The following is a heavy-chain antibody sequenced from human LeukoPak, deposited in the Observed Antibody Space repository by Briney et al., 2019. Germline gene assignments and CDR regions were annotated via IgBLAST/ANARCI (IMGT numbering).Heavy chain of an antibody. CDR2: INHSGST. J-gene: IGHJ4*02. CDR1: SGSFSGYY. CDR3: ARGAAAGDY. Sequence: SETLSLTCAVYSGSFSGYYWSWIRQPPGKGLEWIGEINHSGSTNYNPSLKSRVTISVDTSKNQFSLKLSSVTAADTAVYYCARGAAAGDYWGQGTLVTVSS. V-gene: IGHV4-34*01. D-gene: IGHD6-13*01.